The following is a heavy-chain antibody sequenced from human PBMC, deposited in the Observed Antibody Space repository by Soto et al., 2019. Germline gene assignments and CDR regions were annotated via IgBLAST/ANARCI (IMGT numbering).Heavy chain of an antibody. CDR1: GGSISSGGYY. CDR2: INHSGST. Sequence: SETLSLTCSVSGGSISSGGYYWSWIRQHPGKGLEWIGEINHSGSTNYNPSLKSRVTISVDTSKNQFSLKLSSVTAADTAVYYCARGVVKRSRGVIWTKGWFDPWGQGTLVTVSS. V-gene: IGHV4-31*03. CDR3: ARGVVKRSRGVIWTKGWFDP. J-gene: IGHJ5*02. D-gene: IGHD3-10*01.